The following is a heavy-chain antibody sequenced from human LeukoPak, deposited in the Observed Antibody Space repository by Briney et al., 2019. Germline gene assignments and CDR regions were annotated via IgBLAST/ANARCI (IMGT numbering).Heavy chain of an antibody. D-gene: IGHD5-24*01. CDR3: ARGRDGHNKEANNWFDP. CDR1: GFSLGSYA. V-gene: IGHV3-48*02. CDR2: INGASSIT. Sequence: PGGSLRLSCAASGFSLGSYAMNWVRQASGKGLEWISYINGASSITYYADSVKGRFTISRDNAKNSLYLQMNSLRDEDTAIYYCARGRDGHNKEANNWFDPWGQGTLVTASS. J-gene: IGHJ5*02.